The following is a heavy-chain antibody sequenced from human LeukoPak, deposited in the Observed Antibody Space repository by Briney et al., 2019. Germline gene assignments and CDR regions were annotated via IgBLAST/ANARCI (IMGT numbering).Heavy chain of an antibody. V-gene: IGHV4-59*01. CDR2: MYYSGNT. J-gene: IGHJ4*02. D-gene: IGHD6-13*01. Sequence: SETLSLTCTVSGGSINSYFWSWIRQPPGKGLEWIGYMYYSGNTKYNPSLKSRVTISVDTSKNQFSLKLSSVTAADTAVYYCARGPDSSSWYNYFDYWGQGTLVTVSS. CDR1: GGSINSYF. CDR3: ARGPDSSSWYNYFDY.